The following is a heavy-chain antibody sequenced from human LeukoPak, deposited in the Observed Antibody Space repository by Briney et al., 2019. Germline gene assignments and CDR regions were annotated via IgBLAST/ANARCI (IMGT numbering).Heavy chain of an antibody. Sequence: GASVKVSCKASGGTFSSYAISWVRQSPGQGLEWMGRIIPILGIANYAQKFQGRVTITADKSTSTAYMELSSLRSEDTAVYYCARNLVGSIAARPGYFDYWGQGTLVTVSS. V-gene: IGHV1-69*04. D-gene: IGHD6-6*01. CDR3: ARNLVGSIAARPGYFDY. J-gene: IGHJ4*02. CDR1: GGTFSSYA. CDR2: IIPILGIA.